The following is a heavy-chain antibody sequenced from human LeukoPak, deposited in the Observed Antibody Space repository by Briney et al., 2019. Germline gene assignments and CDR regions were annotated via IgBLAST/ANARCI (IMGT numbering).Heavy chain of an antibody. CDR1: GGSFSGYY. V-gene: IGHV4-34*01. D-gene: IGHD3-22*01. CDR3: ARARYDYDSSGYYYGGVYYFDS. Sequence: SETLSLTCAVSGGSFSGYYWSWIRQSPGKGLEWIGEINHSGSAKYHPSLESRVTISVDTSKNQFSLNLSSVAAEDTAVYYCARARYDYDSSGYYYGGVYYFDSWGQGTLVTVSS. CDR2: INHSGSA. J-gene: IGHJ4*02.